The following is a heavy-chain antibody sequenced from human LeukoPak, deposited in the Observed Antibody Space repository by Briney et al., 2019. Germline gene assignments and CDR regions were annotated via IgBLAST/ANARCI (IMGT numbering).Heavy chain of an antibody. Sequence: GGSLRLSCAASGFTFSSYWMSWVRQAPGKGLEWVSAISGSGGSTYYADSVKGRFTISRDNSKNTLYLQMNSLRAEDTAVYYCAKDPDSIFGVVAWNDYWGQGTLVTVSS. V-gene: IGHV3-23*01. CDR3: AKDPDSIFGVVAWNDY. CDR1: GFTFSSYW. J-gene: IGHJ4*02. D-gene: IGHD3-3*01. CDR2: ISGSGGST.